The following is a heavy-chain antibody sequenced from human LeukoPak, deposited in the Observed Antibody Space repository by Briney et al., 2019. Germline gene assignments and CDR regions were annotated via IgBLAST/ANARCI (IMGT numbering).Heavy chain of an antibody. CDR2: IYYSGST. CDR3: ARGSYDRGNYYFDY. V-gene: IGHV4-59*12. D-gene: IGHD3-22*01. CDR1: GGSFSDYD. Sequence: SETLSLTCAVYGGSFSDYDWSWIRQPPGKGLEWIGYIYYSGSTYYNPSLKSRVTISVDTSKNQFSLKLSSVTAADTAVYYCARGSYDRGNYYFDYWGQGTLVTVSS. J-gene: IGHJ4*02.